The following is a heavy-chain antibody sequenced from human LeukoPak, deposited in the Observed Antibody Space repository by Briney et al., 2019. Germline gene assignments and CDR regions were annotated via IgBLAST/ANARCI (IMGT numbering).Heavy chain of an antibody. Sequence: SETLSLTCTVSGGSISSYYWSWIRQPPGKGLEWIGYIYYSGSTNYNPSLKSRVTISVDTSKNQFSLKLSSVTAADTAVYYCASIAPYYYDSSGYYFDYWGQGTLVTVSS. V-gene: IGHV4-59*01. J-gene: IGHJ4*02. CDR2: IYYSGST. CDR1: GGSISSYY. CDR3: ASIAPYYYDSSGYYFDY. D-gene: IGHD3-22*01.